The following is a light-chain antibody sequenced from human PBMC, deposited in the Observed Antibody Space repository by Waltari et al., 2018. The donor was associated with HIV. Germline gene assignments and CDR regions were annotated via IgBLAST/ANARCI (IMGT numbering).Light chain of an antibody. V-gene: IGLV1-40*01. Sequence: QSVLTQPPSVSGAPGQRVTISCPGSSSNIGAGYDVPWYQQLPGTAPQLLIYGKTHRPSAVPDRFSGSKSDTSASPAITGLQAEDEADYYCQSFDRSLSAWVFGGGTKLTVL. CDR3: QSFDRSLSAWV. CDR1: SSNIGAGYD. CDR2: GKT. J-gene: IGLJ2*01.